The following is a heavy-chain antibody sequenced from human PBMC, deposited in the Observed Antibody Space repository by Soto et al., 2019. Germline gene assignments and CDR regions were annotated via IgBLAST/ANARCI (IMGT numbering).Heavy chain of an antibody. CDR3: GSLEGLATISYYFDY. CDR1: GGSVSSSSYY. CDR2: VYYSGST. V-gene: IGHV4-39*01. Sequence: QLQLQESGPGLVKPSETLSLTCTVSGGSVSSSSYYWGWVRQPPGKGLEWIGSVYYSGSTYYNPSLESRATISVDKSGTQFSLKLKSLSAADTAVYYCGSLEGLATISYYFDYWGQGALVTVSS. D-gene: IGHD3-9*01. J-gene: IGHJ4*02.